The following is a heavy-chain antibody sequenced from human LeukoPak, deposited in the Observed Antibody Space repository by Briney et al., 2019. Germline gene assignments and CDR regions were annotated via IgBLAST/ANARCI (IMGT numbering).Heavy chain of an antibody. D-gene: IGHD6-13*01. J-gene: IGHJ6*02. CDR3: ARDQASAAVGTVYYYHGMDV. CDR1: GYTFTDYY. CDR2: INPNSGGT. Sequence: ASVKVSCKASGYTFTDYYVHWVRQAPGQGLEWVGWINPNSGGTNYAQKFQGWVTMTRDTSISTAYMELNRLRSDDTAVYYCARDQASAAVGTVYYYHGMDVWGQGTTVTVSS. V-gene: IGHV1-2*04.